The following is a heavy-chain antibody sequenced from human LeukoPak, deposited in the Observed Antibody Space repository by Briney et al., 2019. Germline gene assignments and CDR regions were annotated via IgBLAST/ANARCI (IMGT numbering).Heavy chain of an antibody. D-gene: IGHD3-10*01. V-gene: IGHV4-59*12. J-gene: IGHJ4*02. CDR2: IYYSGST. CDR1: GGSISSYY. CDR3: ARDLWTYYYGSGSYYRSFDY. Sequence: SETLSLTCTVSGGSISSYYWSWIRQPPGKGLEWIGYIYYSGSTNYNPSLKSRVTISVDTSKNQFSLKLSSVTAADTAVYYCARDLWTYYYGSGSYYRSFDYWGQGTLVTVSS.